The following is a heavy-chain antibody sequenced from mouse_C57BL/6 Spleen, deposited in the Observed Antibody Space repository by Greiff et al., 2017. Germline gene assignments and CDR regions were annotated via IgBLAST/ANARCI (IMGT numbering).Heavy chain of an antibody. CDR3: ARRAAQATSFAY. CDR2: INPSNGGT. CDR1: GYTFTSYW. D-gene: IGHD3-2*02. Sequence: QVQLQQPGTELVKPGASVKLSCKASGYTFTSYWMHWVKQRPGQGLEWIGNINPSNGGTNYNEKFKSKATLTLDKSSSTAYLQLSSLTSDDSAVYYCARRAAQATSFAYWGQGTLVTVSA. J-gene: IGHJ3*01. V-gene: IGHV1-53*01.